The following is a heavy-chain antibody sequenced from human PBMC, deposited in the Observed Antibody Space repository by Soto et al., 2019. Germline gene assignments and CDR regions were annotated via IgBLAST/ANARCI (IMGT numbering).Heavy chain of an antibody. J-gene: IGHJ4*02. CDR3: ARRGDSSSLVY. V-gene: IGHV5-51*01. Sequence: GESLKISCKGFGYSFPSYYIAWVRQMPGKGLEWMGIIYPGDSDIRYSPSFQGQVTFSADKSISTAYLQLSSLKASDTAMYFCARRGDSSSLVYWGQGTLVTVSS. CDR1: GYSFPSYY. D-gene: IGHD6-6*01. CDR2: IYPGDSDI.